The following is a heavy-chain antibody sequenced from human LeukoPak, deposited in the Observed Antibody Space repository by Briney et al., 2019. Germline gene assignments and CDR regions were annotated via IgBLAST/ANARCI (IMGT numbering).Heavy chain of an antibody. CDR3: ARYCSSTSCYSSAFDI. V-gene: IGHV4-4*02. D-gene: IGHD2-2*01. J-gene: IGHJ3*02. CDR1: GVSISSSRW. Sequence: SGTLSLTCDVSGVSISSSRWWSWVRQPPGKGLEWIGEIFHSSGGTNYNPSLKSRVTISVDRSKNQFSLKLSSVTAADTAVYYCARYCSSTSCYSSAFDIWGQGTMVTVSS. CDR2: IFHSSGGT.